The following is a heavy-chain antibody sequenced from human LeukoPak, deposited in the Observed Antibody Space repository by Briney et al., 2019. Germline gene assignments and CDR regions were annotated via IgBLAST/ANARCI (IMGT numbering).Heavy chain of an antibody. CDR3: AKGTYYYDSSGYYSTDY. J-gene: IGHJ4*01. D-gene: IGHD3-22*01. Sequence: GGSLRLSCAASGFTFSSYAMSWVRQAPGKGLEWVSAISGSGGSTYYADSVKGRFTISRDNSKNTLYLQMNSLRAEDTAVYYCAKGTYYYDSSGYYSTDYWGHGTLVTVSS. CDR2: ISGSGGST. CDR1: GFTFSSYA. V-gene: IGHV3-23*01.